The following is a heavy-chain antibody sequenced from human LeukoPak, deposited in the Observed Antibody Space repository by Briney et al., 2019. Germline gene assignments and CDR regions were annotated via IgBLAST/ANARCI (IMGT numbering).Heavy chain of an antibody. V-gene: IGHV4-61*02. Sequence: PSETLSLTCTVSGGSISSGSYCWSWIRQPAGKGLEWIGRIYTSGSTNYNPSLKSRVTISVDTSKNQFSLKLSSVTAADTAVYYCARDLVYYDSSGYYAYYFDYWGQGTLVTVSS. D-gene: IGHD3-22*01. J-gene: IGHJ4*02. CDR1: GGSISSGSYC. CDR2: IYTSGST. CDR3: ARDLVYYDSSGYYAYYFDY.